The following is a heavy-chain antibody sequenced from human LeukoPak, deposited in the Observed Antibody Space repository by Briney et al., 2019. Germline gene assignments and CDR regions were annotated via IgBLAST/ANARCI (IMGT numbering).Heavy chain of an antibody. Sequence: GGSLRLSCAASGFTFSSYSMNWVRQAPGKGLEWVSSISSSSSYIYYADSVKGRFTISRDNAKNSLYLQMNSLRDEDTAVYYCARDVVVVADSWFDPWGQGTMVTVSS. CDR1: GFTFSSYS. CDR2: ISSSSSYI. CDR3: ARDVVVVADSWFDP. J-gene: IGHJ5*02. D-gene: IGHD2-15*01. V-gene: IGHV3-21*01.